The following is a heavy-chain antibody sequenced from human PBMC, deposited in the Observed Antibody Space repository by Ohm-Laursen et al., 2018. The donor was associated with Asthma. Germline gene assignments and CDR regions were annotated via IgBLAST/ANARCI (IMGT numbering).Heavy chain of an antibody. J-gene: IGHJ1*01. D-gene: IGHD1-26*01. CDR1: EFTFRLSC. Sequence: SLRLSCAASEFTFRLSCMSWVRQVPGKGLEWVASISTASTFIYYADSVRGRFTTSRDNAKNSVYLQMNSLRAEDTALYYCARIGPEWELPGREYSLHHWGQGTQVTVSS. CDR2: ISTASTFI. V-gene: IGHV3-21*01. CDR3: ARIGPEWELPGREYSLHH.